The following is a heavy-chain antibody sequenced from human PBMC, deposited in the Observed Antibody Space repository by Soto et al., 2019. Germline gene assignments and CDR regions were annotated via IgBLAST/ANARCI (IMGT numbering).Heavy chain of an antibody. V-gene: IGHV4-39*01. Sequence: PSETLSLTCTVSGGSISSSSYYWGWIRQPPGKGLEWIGSIYYSGSTYYNPSLKSRVTISVDTSKNQFSLKLSSVTGADTAVYYCARQQTSGWFDAWGQGTLVTVSS. CDR3: ARQQTSGWFDA. J-gene: IGHJ5*02. CDR2: IYYSGST. CDR1: GGSISSSSYY.